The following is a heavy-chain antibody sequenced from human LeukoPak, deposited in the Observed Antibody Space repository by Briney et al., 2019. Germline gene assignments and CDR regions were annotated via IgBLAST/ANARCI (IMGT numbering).Heavy chain of an antibody. D-gene: IGHD6-19*01. CDR3: ARALYNRGWYPDYFDS. CDR2: KKRDGSDN. V-gene: IGHV3-7*01. Sequence: GGSLRLSCAASGFTFSNYWMSWVRQAPGKGLEWVANKKRDGSDNYYVGSVEGRFTISRDNAKNSLYLQMSSLRAEDTAIYYCARALYNRGWYPDYFDSWGQGTLVTVSA. J-gene: IGHJ4*02. CDR1: GFTFSNYW.